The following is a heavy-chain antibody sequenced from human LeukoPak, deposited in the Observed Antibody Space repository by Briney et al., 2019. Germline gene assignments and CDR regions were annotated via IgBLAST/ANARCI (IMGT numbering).Heavy chain of an antibody. J-gene: IGHJ5*02. D-gene: IGHD5-18*01. Sequence: ASVKVSCKASGYTFTGYYMHWVRQAPGQGLEWMGWINPNSGGTNYAQKFQGRVTMTRDTSISTAYMELSRLRSDDTAVYYCARDTAMVTYWFDPWGQETLVTVSS. CDR2: INPNSGGT. CDR1: GYTFTGYY. CDR3: ARDTAMVTYWFDP. V-gene: IGHV1-2*02.